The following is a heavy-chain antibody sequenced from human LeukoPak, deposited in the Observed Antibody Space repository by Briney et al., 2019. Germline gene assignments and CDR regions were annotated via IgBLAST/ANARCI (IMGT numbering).Heavy chain of an antibody. D-gene: IGHD5-24*01. J-gene: IGHJ4*02. CDR3: ARAGEWLEWLYYFDY. CDR1: GSTFSSYA. Sequence: GGSLRLSCAASGSTFSSYAMHWVRQAPGKGLEYVSAISSNGGSTYYANSVKGRFTISRDNSKNTLYLQMGSLRAEDMAVYYCARAGEWLEWLYYFDYWGQGTLVTVSS. CDR2: ISSNGGST. V-gene: IGHV3-64*01.